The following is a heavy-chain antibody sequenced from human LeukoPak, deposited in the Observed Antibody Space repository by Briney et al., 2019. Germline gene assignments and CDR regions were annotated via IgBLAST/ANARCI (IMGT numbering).Heavy chain of an antibody. Sequence: PPETLSLTCAVYGGSFSGYYWSWIRQPPGKGLEWIGEINRRGSTNYNPSLKSRVTISVDTSKNQFSLKLNSVTAADTAVYYCARGDLNWGLDYWGQGTLVTVSS. D-gene: IGHD7-27*01. CDR3: ARGDLNWGLDY. CDR1: GGSFSGYY. CDR2: INRRGST. J-gene: IGHJ4*02. V-gene: IGHV4-34*01.